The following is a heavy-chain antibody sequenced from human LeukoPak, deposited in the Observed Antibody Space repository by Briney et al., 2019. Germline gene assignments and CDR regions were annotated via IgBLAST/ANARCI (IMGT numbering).Heavy chain of an antibody. Sequence: SETLSLTCAVYGGSFSGYYWSWIRQPPGKGLEWIGGINHSGSTNYNPSLKSRVTISVDTSKNQFSLKLSSVTAADTAVYYCARGGYYDILTGYPFDYWGQGTLVTVSS. CDR2: INHSGST. V-gene: IGHV4-34*01. J-gene: IGHJ4*02. CDR1: GGSFSGYY. D-gene: IGHD3-9*01. CDR3: ARGGYYDILTGYPFDY.